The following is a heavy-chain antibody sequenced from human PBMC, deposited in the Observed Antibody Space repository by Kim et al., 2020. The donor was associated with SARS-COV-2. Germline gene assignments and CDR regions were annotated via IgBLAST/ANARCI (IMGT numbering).Heavy chain of an antibody. J-gene: IGHJ3*02. D-gene: IGHD3-16*01. CDR1: GYTFTSYA. V-gene: IGHV7-4-1*02. CDR2: INTNTGNP. Sequence: ASVKVSCKASGYTFTSYAMNWVRQAPGQGLEWMGWINTNTGNPTYAQGFTGRFVFSLDTSVSTAYLQISSLKAEDTAVYYCARDGIMITFGGDKRLAAFDIWGQGTMVTVSS. CDR3: ARDGIMITFGGDKRLAAFDI.